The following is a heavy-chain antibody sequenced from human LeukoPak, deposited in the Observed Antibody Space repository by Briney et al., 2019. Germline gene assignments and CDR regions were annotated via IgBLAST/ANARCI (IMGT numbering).Heavy chain of an antibody. J-gene: IGHJ6*02. Sequence: GASVKVSCKASGYTFTSYGISWVRQAPGQGLEWMGWISAYNGNTNYAQKLQGRVTMTTDTSTSTAYMELRSLRSDDTAVYYCARARSPPIPEEEPDYYYGMDVWGHGTTVTVSS. CDR3: ARARSPPIPEEEPDYYYGMDV. V-gene: IGHV1-18*01. CDR1: GYTFTSYG. D-gene: IGHD2-2*02. CDR2: ISAYNGNT.